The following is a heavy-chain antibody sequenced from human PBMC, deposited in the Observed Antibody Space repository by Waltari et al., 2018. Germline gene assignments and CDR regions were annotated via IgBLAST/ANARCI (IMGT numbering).Heavy chain of an antibody. CDR3: ARGRSVYDY. CDR1: GFTFGAYE. CDR2: ISASGSVI. J-gene: IGHJ4*02. V-gene: IGHV3-48*03. D-gene: IGHD6-6*01. Sequence: EVQLVESGRGLVQPGESLRPSCSALGFTFGAYEMNWVRQAPGKGLEWVSYISASGSVIYYADSVKGRFTISRDNARNSLYLQLNSLTAEDTAIYYCARGRSVYDYWGQGTLVTVSS.